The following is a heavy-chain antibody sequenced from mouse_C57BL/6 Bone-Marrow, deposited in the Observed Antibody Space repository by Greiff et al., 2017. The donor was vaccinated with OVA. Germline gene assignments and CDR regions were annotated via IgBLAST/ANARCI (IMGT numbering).Heavy chain of an antibody. Sequence: VQLQQSGAELVRPGASVTLSCKASGYTFTDYEMHWVKQTPVHGLEWIGAIDPETGGTAYNQKFKGKAILTVDKSSSTAYMELRSLTSEDSAVYYCTRCYSNYYAMDYWGQGTSVTVSS. CDR2: IDPETGGT. CDR1: GYTFTDYE. J-gene: IGHJ4*01. CDR3: TRCYSNYYAMDY. D-gene: IGHD2-5*01. V-gene: IGHV1-15*01.